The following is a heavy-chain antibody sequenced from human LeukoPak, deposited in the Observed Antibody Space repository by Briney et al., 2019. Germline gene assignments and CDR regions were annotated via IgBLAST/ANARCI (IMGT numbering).Heavy chain of an antibody. J-gene: IGHJ6*02. CDR2: IYPGDSDT. V-gene: IGHV5-51*01. D-gene: IGHD3-22*01. Sequence: GESLKISCKGSGYSFTSYWIGWVRQMPGKGPEWMGIIYPGDSDTRYSPSFQGQVTISADKSISTAYLQWSSLKASDTAMYYCARLYYYDSSGYYYTQENYGMDVWGQGTTVTVSS. CDR3: ARLYYYDSSGYYYTQENYGMDV. CDR1: GYSFTSYW.